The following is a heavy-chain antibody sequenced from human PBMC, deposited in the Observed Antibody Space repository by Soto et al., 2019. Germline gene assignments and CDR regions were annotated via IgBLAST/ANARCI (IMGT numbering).Heavy chain of an antibody. V-gene: IGHV4-34*01. Sequence: QVQLQQWGAGLLKPSETLSLTCAVYGGSFGGYYWSWIRQPPGKGLEWIGEINHSGSTNYNPSLKSRVTISVDTSKNQFSLKLSSVTAADTAVYYCARVLAGFDWLPDTAPYYFDYWGQGTLVTVSS. CDR2: INHSGST. J-gene: IGHJ4*02. D-gene: IGHD3-9*01. CDR1: GGSFGGYY. CDR3: ARVLAGFDWLPDTAPYYFDY.